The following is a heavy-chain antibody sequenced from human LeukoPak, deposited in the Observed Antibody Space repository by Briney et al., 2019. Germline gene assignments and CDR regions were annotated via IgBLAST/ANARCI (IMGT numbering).Heavy chain of an antibody. CDR2: IIPIFGTA. CDR1: GGTFSSYA. J-gene: IGHJ6*04. D-gene: IGHD3-3*01. V-gene: IGHV1-69*01. CDR3: ARSLRFLEWLPGDV. Sequence: VASVKVSCKASGGTFSSYAICWVRQAPGQGLEWMGGIIPIFGTANYAQKFQGRVTITADESTSTAYMELSSLRSEDTAVYYCARSLRFLEWLPGDVWGKGTTVTVSS.